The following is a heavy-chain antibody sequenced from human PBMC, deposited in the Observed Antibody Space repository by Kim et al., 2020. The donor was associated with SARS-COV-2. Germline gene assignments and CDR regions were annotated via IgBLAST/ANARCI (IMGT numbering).Heavy chain of an antibody. D-gene: IGHD3-10*01. J-gene: IGHJ4*02. Sequence: SPSLKSRVNIPGDRSKNQFSLKLRSVTAADTAVYYCARDLITMVRGAFDYWGQGTLVTVSS. V-gene: IGHV4-30-2*01. CDR3: ARDLITMVRGAFDY.